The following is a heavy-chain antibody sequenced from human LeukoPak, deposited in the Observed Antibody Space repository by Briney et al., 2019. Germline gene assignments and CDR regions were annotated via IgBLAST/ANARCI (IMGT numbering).Heavy chain of an antibody. J-gene: IGHJ3*02. CDR2: IYTSGST. D-gene: IGHD1-1*01. V-gene: IGHV4-4*07. CDR1: GYSISTGYY. Sequence: SETLSLTCTVSGYSISTGYYWGWIRQPAGKGLEWIGRIYTSGSTNYNPSLKSRVTMSVDTSKNQFSLKLSSVTAADTAVYYCARENGTPDAFDIWGQGTMVTVSS. CDR3: ARENGTPDAFDI.